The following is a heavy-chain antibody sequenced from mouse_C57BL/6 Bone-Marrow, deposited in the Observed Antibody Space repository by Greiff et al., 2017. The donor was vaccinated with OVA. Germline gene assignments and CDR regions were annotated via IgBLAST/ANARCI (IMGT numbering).Heavy chain of an antibody. CDR2: INPNNGGT. Sequence: EVQLQQSGPELVKPGASVKISCKASGYTFTDYNMDWVKQSHGQSLEWIGDINPNNGGTIYNQKFKGKATLTVDKSYSTAYMELRSLTSEADAVDYYARRVYDGYFAYWGQGTLVTVSA. V-gene: IGHV1-18*01. D-gene: IGHD2-3*01. CDR3: ARRVYDGYFAY. J-gene: IGHJ3*01. CDR1: GYTFTDYN.